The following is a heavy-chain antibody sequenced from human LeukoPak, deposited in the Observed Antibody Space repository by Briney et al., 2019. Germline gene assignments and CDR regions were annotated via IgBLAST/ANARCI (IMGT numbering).Heavy chain of an antibody. V-gene: IGHV1-69*01. Sequence: GSSVKVSCKASGGTFSSYAISWVRQAPGQGLEWMGGIIPIFGTATYAQKFQGRVTITADESTSTAYMELSSLRSADTAVYYCASRSSIWSGYQDTLYYFDSWGQGTLVTVSS. D-gene: IGHD3-3*01. CDR1: GGTFSSYA. CDR3: ASRSSIWSGYQDTLYYFDS. CDR2: IIPIFGTA. J-gene: IGHJ4*02.